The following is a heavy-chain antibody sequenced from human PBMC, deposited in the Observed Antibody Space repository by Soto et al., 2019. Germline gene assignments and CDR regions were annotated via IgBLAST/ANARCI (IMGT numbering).Heavy chain of an antibody. Sequence: PGGSLRLSCAASGFTFSSYAMSWVRQAQGKGLEWVSAISGSGGSTYYADSVKGRFTISRDNSKNTLYLQMNSLRAEDTAVYYCAKDPVAVAGSRGWFDPWCQGTLVTVSS. J-gene: IGHJ5*02. CDR2: ISGSGGST. D-gene: IGHD6-19*01. CDR1: GFTFSSYA. V-gene: IGHV3-23*01. CDR3: AKDPVAVAGSRGWFDP.